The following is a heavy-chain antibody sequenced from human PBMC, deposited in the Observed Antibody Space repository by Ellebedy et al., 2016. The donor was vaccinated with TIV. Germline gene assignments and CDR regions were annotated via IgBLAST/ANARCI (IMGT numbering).Heavy chain of an antibody. V-gene: IGHV3-7*01. CDR2: IYQDGSVQ. D-gene: IGHD3-16*01. CDR1: GFKFRSYW. CDR3: ARRGSYGDYAVQVNSWFDR. Sequence: PGGSLRLSCAASGFKFRSYWMSWVRQAPGKGLEWVANIYQDGSVQYYLDSVKGRFTISRDNAINSLFLQMNSLRAGDTAVYYCARRGSYGDYAVQVNSWFDRWGRGTLVTVS. J-gene: IGHJ5*02.